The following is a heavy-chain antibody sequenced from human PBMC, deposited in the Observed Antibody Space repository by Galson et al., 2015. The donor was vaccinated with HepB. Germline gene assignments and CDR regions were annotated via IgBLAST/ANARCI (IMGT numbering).Heavy chain of an antibody. CDR3: ARQGHIEGYCTNGVCFNFDY. Sequence: SVKVSCKASGYTFTSYYMHWVRQAPGQGLEWMGIINPSGGSTSYAQKFQGRVTMTRDTSTSTVYMELSSLRSEDTAVYYCARQGHIEGYCTNGVCFNFDYWGRGTLVTVSS. CDR1: GYTFTSYY. V-gene: IGHV1-46*01. J-gene: IGHJ4*02. CDR2: INPSGGST. D-gene: IGHD2-8*01.